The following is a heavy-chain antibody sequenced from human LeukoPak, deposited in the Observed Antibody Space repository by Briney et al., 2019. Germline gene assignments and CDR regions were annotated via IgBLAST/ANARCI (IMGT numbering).Heavy chain of an antibody. D-gene: IGHD4-17*01. CDR1: GGSISSSSYY. CDR3: ARRGYGDHENNLSFDY. CDR2: IYYSGST. Sequence: KPSETLSLTCTVSGGSISSSSYYWGWIRQPPGKGLEWIGSIYYSGSTYYNPSLKSRVTISVDTSKNQFSLKLSSVTAADTAVYYCARRGYGDHENNLSFDYWGQGTLVTVSS. J-gene: IGHJ4*02. V-gene: IGHV4-39*01.